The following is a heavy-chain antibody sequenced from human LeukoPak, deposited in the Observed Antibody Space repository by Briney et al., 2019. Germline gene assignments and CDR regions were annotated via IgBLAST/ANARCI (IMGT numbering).Heavy chain of an antibody. V-gene: IGHV3-48*02. CDR3: ARDSGYSYADDY. J-gene: IGHJ4*02. D-gene: IGHD5-18*01. CDR1: GFTFRSYA. CDR2: ITYNSGTI. Sequence: GGSLRLSCAASGFTFRSYAMQWVRQAPGKGLGWVFYITYNSGTIFYADSVKGRFTISRDNAKDSLYLQMSSLRDEDTAVYYCARDSGYSYADDYWGQGTLVTVSS.